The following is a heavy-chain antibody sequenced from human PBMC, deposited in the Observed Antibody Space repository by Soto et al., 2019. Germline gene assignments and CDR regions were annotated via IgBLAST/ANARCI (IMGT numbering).Heavy chain of an antibody. D-gene: IGHD1-1*01. V-gene: IGHV3-11*01. CDR3: ARSGLPLIEILDY. CDR2: INPRGETR. Sequence: LRLSCAASGFTFCDYYMNWIRQAPGQGLEWLSFINPRGETRYIADSIRGRFTFSRNNARRSLYVQMNSLRAEDTAVYYCARSGLPLIEILDYWGHGTLVTVSS. CDR1: GFTFCDYY. J-gene: IGHJ4*01.